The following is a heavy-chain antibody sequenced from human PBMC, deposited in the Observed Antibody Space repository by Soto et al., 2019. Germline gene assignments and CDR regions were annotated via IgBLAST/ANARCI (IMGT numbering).Heavy chain of an antibody. Sequence: SVKVSCKASGFTFTSSAVQWVRQARGQRLEWIGWIVVGSGNTNYAQKFQERVTITRDMSTSAAYMELSSLRSEDTAVYYCAARLYSSSLMDVWGQGTTVTVSS. D-gene: IGHD6-13*01. CDR2: IVVGSGNT. CDR3: AARLYSSSLMDV. V-gene: IGHV1-58*01. J-gene: IGHJ6*02. CDR1: GFTFTSSA.